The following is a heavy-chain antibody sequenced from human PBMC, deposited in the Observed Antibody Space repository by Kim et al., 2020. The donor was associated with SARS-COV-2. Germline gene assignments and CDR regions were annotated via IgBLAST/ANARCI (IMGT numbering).Heavy chain of an antibody. D-gene: IGHD5-18*01. J-gene: IGHJ4*02. CDR3: AKPDTAMVYFDY. Sequence: YYADSWKGRFTISRDNSKNTLYLQMNSLRAEDTAVYYCAKPDTAMVYFDYWGQGTLVTVSS. V-gene: IGHV3-23*01.